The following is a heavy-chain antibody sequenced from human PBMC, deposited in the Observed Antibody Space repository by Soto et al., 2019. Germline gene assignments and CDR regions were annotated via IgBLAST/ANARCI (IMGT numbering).Heavy chain of an antibody. CDR2: IKSKRDGETT. Sequence: GGSLRLSCAASGFTLSSAWMNWVRQAPGEGLEWVGRIKSKRDGETTDYAAFVKGRFTISRDDSKNTLYVQMNSLKTDDTAVYYCNTGYNITWQDHNWGQGTLVTVSS. V-gene: IGHV3-15*01. CDR3: NTGYNITWQDHN. J-gene: IGHJ4*02. CDR1: GFTLSSAW. D-gene: IGHD1-20*01.